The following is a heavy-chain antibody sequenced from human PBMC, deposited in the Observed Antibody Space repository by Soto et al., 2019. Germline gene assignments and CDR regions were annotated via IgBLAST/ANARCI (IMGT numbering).Heavy chain of an antibody. CDR2: ISYDGSNK. V-gene: IGHV3-30*18. Sequence: PGGSLRLSCAASGFTFSSYGMYWVRQAPGKGLEWVAVISYDGSNKYYADSVKGRFTISRDNSKNTLYLQMNSLRAEDTAVYYCAKGMKEYYYDSSGYYLDLRYFDYWGQGTLVTVSS. D-gene: IGHD3-22*01. J-gene: IGHJ4*02. CDR3: AKGMKEYYYDSSGYYLDLRYFDY. CDR1: GFTFSSYG.